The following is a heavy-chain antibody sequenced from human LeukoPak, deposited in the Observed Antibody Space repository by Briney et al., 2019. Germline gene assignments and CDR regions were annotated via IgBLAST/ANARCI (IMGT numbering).Heavy chain of an antibody. J-gene: IGHJ4*02. Sequence: GESLRLSCAPSGFVFSDYGMHWVRQAPGKGLEWVAFVRNDGSNEYYADSMKSRFTISRDNSKKTLYLQMNGLRAEDTAVYYCVRGHYVGSAYWGQGTLVTVSS. D-gene: IGHD3-10*02. CDR1: GFVFSDYG. CDR2: VRNDGSNE. CDR3: VRGHYVGSAY. V-gene: IGHV3-30*02.